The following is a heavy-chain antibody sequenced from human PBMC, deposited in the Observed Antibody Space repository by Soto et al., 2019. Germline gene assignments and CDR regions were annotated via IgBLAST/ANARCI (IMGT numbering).Heavy chain of an antibody. CDR1: GFTFSSYA. CDR3: AIRAGWSSGPFDY. J-gene: IGHJ4*02. D-gene: IGHD6-19*01. Sequence: EVQLLESGGGLVQPGGSLRLSCAASGFTFSSYAMNWVRQAPGKGLEWVSGISVGGGNTYYADSVKGRFTISRDSSQNTLYLQMNSLRAEDTAVYFCAIRAGWSSGPFDYWGQGTLVTVSS. V-gene: IGHV3-23*01. CDR2: ISVGGGNT.